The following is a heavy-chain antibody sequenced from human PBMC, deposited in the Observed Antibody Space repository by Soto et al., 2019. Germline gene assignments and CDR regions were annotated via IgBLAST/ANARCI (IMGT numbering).Heavy chain of an antibody. CDR1: GYTFTDYY. CDR3: AREGAATANYGMDV. V-gene: IGHV1-2*04. D-gene: IGHD2-15*01. Sequence: ASVKVSCKASGYTFTDYYIHWVRQAPGHGLDWMGWVNPNCGGTNYAQKFQGWVTMTRDTSISTVYMELSSLKSDDMAVYYCAREGAATANYGMDVWGQGTTVTVSS. CDR2: VNPNCGGT. J-gene: IGHJ6*02.